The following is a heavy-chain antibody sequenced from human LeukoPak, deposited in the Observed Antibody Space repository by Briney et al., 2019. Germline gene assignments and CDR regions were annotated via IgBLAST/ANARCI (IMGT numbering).Heavy chain of an antibody. V-gene: IGHV1-18*01. J-gene: IGHJ4*02. D-gene: IGHD6-13*01. CDR3: AREPSWYSSSWYGGDY. CDR1: GYTFTSYG. Sequence: ASVKVSCKASGYTFTSYGISWVRQAPGQGLEWMGWISAYNGNTNYAQKLQGRVTMTTDTSTSTAYMELRSLRSDDTAVYYCAREPSWYSSSWYGGDYWGQGTLVTVSS. CDR2: ISAYNGNT.